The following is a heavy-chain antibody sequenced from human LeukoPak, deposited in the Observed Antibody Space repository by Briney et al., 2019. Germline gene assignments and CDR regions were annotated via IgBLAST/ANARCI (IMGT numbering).Heavy chain of an antibody. J-gene: IGHJ6*02. Sequence: PGGSLRLSCAASGFTFSTYAMSWVRQAPGKGLEWVSAISGSGGSTYYADSVKGRFTISRDNSKNTLHLQMNSLRAEDTAVYYCAKGLQPYYYYGMDVWGQGTTVTVSS. D-gene: IGHD5-18*01. CDR1: GFTFSTYA. CDR3: AKGLQPYYYYGMDV. CDR2: ISGSGGST. V-gene: IGHV3-23*01.